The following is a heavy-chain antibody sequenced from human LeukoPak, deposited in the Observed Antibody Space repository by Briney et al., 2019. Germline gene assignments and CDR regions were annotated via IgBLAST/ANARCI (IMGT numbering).Heavy chain of an antibody. V-gene: IGHV3-23*01. J-gene: IGHJ4*02. CDR2: ISGSGYNT. CDR3: AKCLPLRSDAYAPFDY. CDR1: GFTFSNSA. D-gene: IGHD3-16*01. Sequence: GGSLRLSCAASGFTFSNSAMNWVRQAPGKGPEWVSAISGSGYNTYYADSVVGRFTISRDNSKNTLYLQMNSLRAEDTAVYYCAKCLPLRSDAYAPFDYWGQGTLVTVPS.